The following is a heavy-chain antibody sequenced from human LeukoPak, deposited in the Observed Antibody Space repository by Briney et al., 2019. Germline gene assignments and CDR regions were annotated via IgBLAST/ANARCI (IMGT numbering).Heavy chain of an antibody. Sequence: ASVKVSCKASGGTFSSYAISWVRQAPGQGLEWMGGIIPIFGTANYAQKFQGRVTITADESTSTAYMELSSLRSEDTAVYYCAKGLVLYDFWSAIGYWGQGTLVTVSS. CDR3: AKGLVLYDFWSAIGY. CDR1: GGTFSSYA. J-gene: IGHJ4*02. CDR2: IIPIFGTA. V-gene: IGHV1-69*13. D-gene: IGHD3-3*01.